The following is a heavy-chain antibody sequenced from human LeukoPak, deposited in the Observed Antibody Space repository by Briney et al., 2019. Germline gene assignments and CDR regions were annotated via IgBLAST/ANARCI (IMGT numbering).Heavy chain of an antibody. CDR2: IYYSAST. D-gene: IGHD5-12*01. CDR1: DGSISSYY. V-gene: IGHV4-59*01. Sequence: SETLSLTCTVSDGSISSYYWSWIRQPPGKGLEWIGYIYYSASTNYNPSVKSRVTISVDTSKNQFSLKLSSVTAADTAVYYCASSKPSGYDYRNYYYYGMDVWGQGTTVTVSS. CDR3: ASSKPSGYDYRNYYYYGMDV. J-gene: IGHJ6*02.